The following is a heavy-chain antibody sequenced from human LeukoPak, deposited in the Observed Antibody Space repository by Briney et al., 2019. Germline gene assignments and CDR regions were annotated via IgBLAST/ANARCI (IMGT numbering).Heavy chain of an antibody. V-gene: IGHV1-69*05. J-gene: IGHJ6*03. CDR3: ARGATAGYYYYYMDV. CDR1: GGTFSSYA. CDR2: IIPIFGTA. Sequence: SVKVSCKASGGTFSSYAISWVRQAPGQGLEWMGAIIPIFGTANYAQKFQGRVTITTDESTSTAYMELSSLRSEDTAVYYCARGATAGYYYYYMDVWGKGTTVTVSS. D-gene: IGHD5-24*01.